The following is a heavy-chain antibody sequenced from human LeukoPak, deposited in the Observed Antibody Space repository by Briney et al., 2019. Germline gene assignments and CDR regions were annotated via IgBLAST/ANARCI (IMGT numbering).Heavy chain of an antibody. V-gene: IGHV5-51*01. D-gene: IGHD3-16*01. CDR3: ARGDDLLLLDY. CDR1: GYTFTSYW. Sequence: GESLKISCKGSGYTFTSYWTGWVRPMPGKGLEWMGIISRGASYTRYSPSFQGQVTISADKSINTAYLQWSSLKASDTAMYFCARGDDLLLLDYWGQGTLVTVSS. J-gene: IGHJ4*02. CDR2: ISRGASYT.